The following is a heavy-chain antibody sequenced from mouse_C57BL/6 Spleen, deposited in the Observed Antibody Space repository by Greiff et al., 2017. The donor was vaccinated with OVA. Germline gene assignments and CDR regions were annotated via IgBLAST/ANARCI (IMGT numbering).Heavy chain of an antibody. CDR1: GFSFNTYA. J-gene: IGHJ2*01. Sequence: EVQRVESGGGLVQPKGSLKLSCAASGFSFNTYAMNWVRQAPGKGLEWVARIRSKSNNYATYYADSVKDRFTISRDDSESMLYLQMNNLKTEDTAMYYCVRGEGAILFDYWGQGTTLTVSS. CDR2: IRSKSNNYAT. CDR3: VRGEGAILFDY. V-gene: IGHV10-1*01.